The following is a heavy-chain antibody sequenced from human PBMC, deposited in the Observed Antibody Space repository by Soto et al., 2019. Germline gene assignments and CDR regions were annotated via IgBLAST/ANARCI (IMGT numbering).Heavy chain of an antibody. V-gene: IGHV4-30-4*01. D-gene: IGHD3-10*01. Sequence: TLSVTCTVSVGSISSGDYYWSWILQPPGKGLEWIGYIYYSGSTYYNPSLKSRVTISVDTSKNQFSLKLSSVTAADTAVYYCARDNRGYYGSGSYSPYGMDVWGQGTTVTVSS. CDR2: IYYSGST. J-gene: IGHJ6*02. CDR3: ARDNRGYYGSGSYSPYGMDV. CDR1: VGSISSGDYY.